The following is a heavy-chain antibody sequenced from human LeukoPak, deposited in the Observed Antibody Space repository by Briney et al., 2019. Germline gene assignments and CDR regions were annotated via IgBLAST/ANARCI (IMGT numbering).Heavy chain of an antibody. D-gene: IGHD2-2*01. Sequence: ASVKVSCKASGYTFTGYYMHWVRQAPGQGLEWMGWISPNSGGTNYAQKFQGRVTMTRDTSIRTAYMELSRLRSDDTAVYYCAREQDIVVVPAAIMGYWGQGTLVTVSS. V-gene: IGHV1-2*02. J-gene: IGHJ4*02. CDR1: GYTFTGYY. CDR3: AREQDIVVVPAAIMGY. CDR2: ISPNSGGT.